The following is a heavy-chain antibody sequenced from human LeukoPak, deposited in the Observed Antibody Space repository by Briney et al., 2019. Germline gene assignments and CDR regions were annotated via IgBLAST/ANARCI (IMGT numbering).Heavy chain of an antibody. J-gene: IGHJ1*01. D-gene: IGHD5-24*01. V-gene: IGHV4-34*01. Sequence: SETLSLTCAVYGGSFSGYYWSWIRQPPGKGLEWIGEINHSGSTNYNPSLKSRVTLSVDTSKNQFSLKLSSVTAADTAVYYCARGGWLQRRGTEYFQHWGQGTLVTVSS. CDR1: GGSFSGYY. CDR3: ARGGWLQRRGTEYFQH. CDR2: INHSGST.